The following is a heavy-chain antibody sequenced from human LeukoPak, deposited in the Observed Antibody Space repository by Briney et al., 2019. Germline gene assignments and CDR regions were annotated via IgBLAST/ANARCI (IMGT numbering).Heavy chain of an antibody. J-gene: IGHJ4*02. CDR1: GFTVSSNY. V-gene: IGHV3-53*01. CDR2: IYSGGST. D-gene: IGHD6-19*01. CDR3: ARPYSSGWYSIDY. Sequence: GGSLILSCAASGFTVSSNYMSWVRQAPEKGLEWVSVIYSGGSTYYADSVKGRFTISRDNSKNTLYLQMNSLRAEDTAVYYCARPYSSGWYSIDYWGQGTLVTVSS.